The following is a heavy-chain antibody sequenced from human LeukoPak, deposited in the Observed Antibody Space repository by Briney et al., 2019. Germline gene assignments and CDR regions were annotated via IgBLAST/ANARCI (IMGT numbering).Heavy chain of an antibody. J-gene: IGHJ6*03. Sequence: ASVKVSCKASGYTFTSYGISWVRQAPGQGLEWMGWISAYNGNTNYAQKPQGRVTMTTDTSTSTAYMELRSLRSDDTAVYYCARARKPSIAARPSYYYMDVWGKETTVTVSS. D-gene: IGHD6-6*01. CDR2: ISAYNGNT. CDR3: ARARKPSIAARPSYYYMDV. V-gene: IGHV1-18*01. CDR1: GYTFTSYG.